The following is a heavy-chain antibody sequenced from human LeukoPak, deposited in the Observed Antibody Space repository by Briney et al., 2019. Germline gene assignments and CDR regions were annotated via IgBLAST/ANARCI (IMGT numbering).Heavy chain of an antibody. Sequence: ASVKVSCKTSAYTFTGYYINWVRQAPGQGLEWMGWINPSSGGTNYAQKFQGRVTVTRDTSISTAYMDLSRLRSDDTAVYYCARAGVWDYSDSSGYHNAAFDIWGQGTMVTVSS. CDR1: AYTFTGYY. V-gene: IGHV1-2*02. J-gene: IGHJ3*02. CDR3: ARAGVWDYSDSSGYHNAAFDI. CDR2: INPSSGGT. D-gene: IGHD3-22*01.